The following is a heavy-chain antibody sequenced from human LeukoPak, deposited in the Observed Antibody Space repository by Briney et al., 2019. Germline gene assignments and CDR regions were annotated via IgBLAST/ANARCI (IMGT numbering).Heavy chain of an antibody. Sequence: SETLSLTCTVSGGSISSYHWSWIRQPPGKGLEWIGYIYYSGSSNYNPSLKSRVTISVDTSKNQFSLKLSSVTAADTAVYYCAGTYYYGSGSLDVWGKGTTVTISS. D-gene: IGHD3-10*01. CDR2: IYYSGSS. V-gene: IGHV4-59*01. J-gene: IGHJ6*04. CDR1: GGSISSYH. CDR3: AGTYYYGSGSLDV.